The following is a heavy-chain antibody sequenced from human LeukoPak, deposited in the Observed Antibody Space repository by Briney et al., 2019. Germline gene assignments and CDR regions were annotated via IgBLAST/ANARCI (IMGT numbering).Heavy chain of an antibody. J-gene: IGHJ2*01. CDR3: ARVVTYPGSEHKGIAPWYFDL. CDR1: GFTVSSNY. V-gene: IGHV3-53*01. D-gene: IGHD6-13*01. Sequence: PGGSLRLSCAASGFTVSSNYMSWVRQAPGKGLEWVSVIYSGGSTYYADSVKGRFTISRDNSKNTLYLQMNSLRAEDTAVYYRARVVTYPGSEHKGIAPWYFDLWGRGTLVTVSS. CDR2: IYSGGST.